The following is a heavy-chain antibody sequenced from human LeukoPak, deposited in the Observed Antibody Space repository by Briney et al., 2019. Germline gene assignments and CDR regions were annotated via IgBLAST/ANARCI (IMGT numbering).Heavy chain of an antibody. CDR1: GFSFSSYE. CDR2: ISSSSSYI. Sequence: GGSLRLSCAASGFSFSSYEMNWVRQAPGKGLEWVSSISSSSSYIYYADSVKGRFTISRDNAKNSLYLQMNGLRAEDTAVYYCARIAYDILTGYYEIYYYYYMDVWGKGTTVTISS. V-gene: IGHV3-21*01. D-gene: IGHD3-9*01. CDR3: ARIAYDILTGYYEIYYYYYMDV. J-gene: IGHJ6*03.